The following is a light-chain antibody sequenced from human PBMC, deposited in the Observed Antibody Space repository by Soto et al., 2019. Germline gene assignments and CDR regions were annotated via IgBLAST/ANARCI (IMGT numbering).Light chain of an antibody. CDR1: NSNIGSNY. V-gene: IGLV1-47*02. Sequence: QLVLTQPPSASGTPGQRVTISCSGNNSNIGSNYVYWYQQLPGTAPKLLIYSNNQRPSRIPDRFSGSKSDTSASLAISGLRSGDEADYYCSAWDDSLNAVLFGGGTKLTVL. CDR2: SNN. J-gene: IGLJ2*01. CDR3: SAWDDSLNAVL.